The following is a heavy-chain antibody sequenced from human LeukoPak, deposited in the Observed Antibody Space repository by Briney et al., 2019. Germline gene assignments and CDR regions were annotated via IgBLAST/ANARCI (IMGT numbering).Heavy chain of an antibody. J-gene: IGHJ4*02. V-gene: IGHV3-74*01. Sequence: GGSLRLSCAVSGFTFKNYWIHGVPQAPGKGLIWVSRISPDGSTTGYADSVKGRFTISRDNVKNTLSLQMDSLRAADTAVYFCAFPRSYSWGRGTLVTVSS. CDR2: ISPDGSTT. D-gene: IGHD2-15*01. CDR3: AFPRSYS. CDR1: GFTFKNYW.